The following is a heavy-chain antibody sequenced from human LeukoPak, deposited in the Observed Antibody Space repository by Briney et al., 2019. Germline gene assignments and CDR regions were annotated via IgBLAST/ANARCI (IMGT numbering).Heavy chain of an antibody. CDR1: GFTFSSYG. CDR3: EAHLYSGNLPDY. D-gene: IGHD1-26*01. J-gene: IGHJ4*02. CDR2: ISYDGSNK. V-gene: IGHV3-30*03. Sequence: GGSLRLSCAASGFTFSSYGMHWVRQAPGKGLEWVAVISYDGSNKYYADSVKGRFTISRDNSKNTLYLQMNSLTADDTAVYYCEAHLYSGNLPDYWGQGTLVTVSS.